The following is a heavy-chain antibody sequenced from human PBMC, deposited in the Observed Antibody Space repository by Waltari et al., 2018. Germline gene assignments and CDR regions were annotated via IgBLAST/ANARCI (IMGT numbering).Heavy chain of an antibody. J-gene: IGHJ4*02. CDR3: ARVYPANGEDTAPDY. V-gene: IGHV3-7*03. CDR1: GCTFSSYW. CDR2: IKQDGSEK. D-gene: IGHD5-18*01. Sequence: EVQLVESGGGLVQPGGSLRLACAASGCTFSSYWRSWVRQSPGMGLELVRNIKQDGSEKYYVYSVKGRFTISRDNAKNSLYLQMNSLRAEDTAVYYCARVYPANGEDTAPDYWGQGTLVTVSS.